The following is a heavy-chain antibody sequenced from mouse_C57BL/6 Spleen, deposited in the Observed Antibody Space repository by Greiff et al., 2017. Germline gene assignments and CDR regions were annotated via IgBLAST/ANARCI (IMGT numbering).Heavy chain of an antibody. Sequence: VQLQQSGPELVKPGASVKISCKASGYTFTDYYMNWVKQSHGKSLEWIGDINPNSGGTSYNQKFKGKATLTVDKSSSTAYMELRSLTSEDSAVYYCARRRVTTVLATDYWGQGTTLTVSS. CDR2: INPNSGGT. V-gene: IGHV1-26*01. J-gene: IGHJ2*01. CDR3: ARRRVTTVLATDY. D-gene: IGHD1-1*01. CDR1: GYTFTDYY.